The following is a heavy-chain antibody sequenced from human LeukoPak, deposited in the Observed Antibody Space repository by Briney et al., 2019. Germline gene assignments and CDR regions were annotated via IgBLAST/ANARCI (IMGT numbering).Heavy chain of an antibody. J-gene: IGHJ6*02. CDR1: GFTFKDYG. CDR3: AKHMRTTNTYSFFGLDV. CDR2: INWNGGGT. V-gene: IGHV3-9*01. Sequence: GRSLRLSCAATGFTFKDYGMHWVRQPPGKGLEWVSSINWNGGGTDYADSVKGRFTISRDNAKNSLYLQLSSLRPEDTALYYCAKHMRTTNTYSFFGLDVWGQGTTVTVSS. D-gene: IGHD1-7*01.